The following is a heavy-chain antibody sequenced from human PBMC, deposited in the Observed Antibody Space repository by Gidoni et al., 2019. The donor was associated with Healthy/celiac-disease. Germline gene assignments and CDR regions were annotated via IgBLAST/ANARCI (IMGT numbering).Heavy chain of an antibody. CDR3: ARGLGHYGMDV. V-gene: IGHV4-34*01. CDR2: INHSGST. J-gene: IGHJ6*02. CDR1: GGSFSGYY. Sequence: QVQLQQWGAGLLKPSETLSLTCAVYGGSFSGYYWSWIRQPPGKGLEWIGEINHSGSTNYNPSLKSRVTISVDTSKNQFSLKLSSVTAADTAVYYCARGLGHYGMDVWGQGTTVTVSS.